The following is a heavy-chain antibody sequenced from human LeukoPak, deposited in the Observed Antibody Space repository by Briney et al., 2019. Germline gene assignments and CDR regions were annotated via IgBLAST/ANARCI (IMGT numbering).Heavy chain of an antibody. Sequence: AASVKVSCKASGYTFTSYDINWVRQATGQGLEWMGWMNPNSGNTGYAQKFQGRVTMTRNTSISTAYMELSGLRSEDTAVYYCARSYYDYVWGSYRYTGAFDIWGQGTMVTVSS. D-gene: IGHD3-16*02. CDR2: MNPNSGNT. CDR1: GYTFTSYD. CDR3: ARSYYDYVWGSYRYTGAFDI. J-gene: IGHJ3*02. V-gene: IGHV1-8*01.